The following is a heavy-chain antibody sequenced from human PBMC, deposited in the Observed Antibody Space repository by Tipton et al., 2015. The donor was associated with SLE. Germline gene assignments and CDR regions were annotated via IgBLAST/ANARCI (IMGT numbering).Heavy chain of an antibody. J-gene: IGHJ4*02. Sequence: TLSLTCTVSGGSISSSSYYWGWIRQPPGKGLEWIGSIYYSGSTYYNPSLKSRVTISVDTSKNQFSLKLSSVTAADTAVYYCARVRGYCSSTSCHMGGYYFDYWGQGTLVTVSS. D-gene: IGHD2-2*01. CDR3: ARVRGYCSSTSCHMGGYYFDY. V-gene: IGHV4-39*01. CDR2: IYYSGST. CDR1: GGSISSSSYY.